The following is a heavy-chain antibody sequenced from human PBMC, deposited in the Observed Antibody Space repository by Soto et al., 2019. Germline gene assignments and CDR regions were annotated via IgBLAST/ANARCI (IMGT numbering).Heavy chain of an antibody. CDR2: ISYGGGTT. Sequence: GGARRLSWGGSEVTFSNYAISLVRQAPGKGLEWVSAISYGGGTTYYADSMKGRFTISRDNSRNTLYLQMNSLRAEDTAVYYCAKDLPGELLPTCFDPWGQGTLVTVSS. J-gene: IGHJ5*02. CDR1: EVTFSNYA. D-gene: IGHD1-26*01. CDR3: AKDLPGELLPTCFDP. V-gene: IGHV3-23*01.